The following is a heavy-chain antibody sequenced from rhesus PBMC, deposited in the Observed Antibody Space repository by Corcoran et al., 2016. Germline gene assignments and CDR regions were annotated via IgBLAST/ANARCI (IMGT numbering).Heavy chain of an antibody. J-gene: IGHJ4*01. CDR1: GGSISSSY. V-gene: IGHV4-169*01. CDR3: VRGGGGYCSGGVCYAIFDY. D-gene: IGHD2-8*01. CDR2: IYGRGSNP. Sequence: QLQLQESGPGLVKPSETLSVTCAVSGGSISSSYWSWIRQVTGKGLEWIGYIYGRGSNPTYNPSLKCRVTLSVDTSKNQCALKLSSVTAADTAVYYCVRGGGGYCSGGVCYAIFDYWGQGVLVTVSS.